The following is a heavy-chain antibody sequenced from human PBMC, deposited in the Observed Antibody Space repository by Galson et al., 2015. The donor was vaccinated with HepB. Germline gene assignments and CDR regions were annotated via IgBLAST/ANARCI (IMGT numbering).Heavy chain of an antibody. J-gene: IGHJ2*01. CDR1: GFTFSSYS. D-gene: IGHD6-13*01. V-gene: IGHV3-21*01. Sequence: SLRLSCAASGFTFSSYSMNWVRQAPGKGLEWVSSISSSSSYTNYADSVKGRFTISRDNAKNSLYLQMNSLRAEDTAVYYCARGIAAATYFDLWGRGTLVTVSS. CDR3: ARGIAAATYFDL. CDR2: ISSSSSYT.